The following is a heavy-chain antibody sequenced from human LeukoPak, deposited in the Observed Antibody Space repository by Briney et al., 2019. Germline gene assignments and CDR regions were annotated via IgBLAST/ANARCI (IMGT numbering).Heavy chain of an antibody. CDR1: GASVSSGNW. J-gene: IGHJ5*02. Sequence: PSETLSLTCAVSGASVSSGNWWNWARQSPGKGLEWIAEILYTGDTNYNPSLRSRVTLSIDNFNNEASLKLASVTAADSAVYYCARAQRGCSANSCYLDPWGPGILVTVSS. D-gene: IGHD2-15*01. CDR2: ILYTGDT. V-gene: IGHV4-4*02. CDR3: ARAQRGCSANSCYLDP.